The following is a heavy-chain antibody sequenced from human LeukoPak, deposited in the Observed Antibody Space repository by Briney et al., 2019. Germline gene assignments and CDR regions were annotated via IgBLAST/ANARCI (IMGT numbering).Heavy chain of an antibody. J-gene: IGHJ4*02. CDR3: ARAAVTTRFTFDY. CDR2: INHSGST. D-gene: IGHD4-17*01. CDR1: GGSFSGYY. V-gene: IGHV4-34*01. Sequence: SETLSLTCAVYGGSFSGYYWSWIRQPPGKGLEWIGEINHSGSTNYNPSLKSRVTISVDMSKNQFSLKLSSVTAADTAVYYCARAAVTTRFTFDYWGQGTLVTVSS.